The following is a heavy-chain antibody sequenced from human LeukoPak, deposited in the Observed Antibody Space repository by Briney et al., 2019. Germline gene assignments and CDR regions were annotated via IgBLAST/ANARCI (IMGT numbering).Heavy chain of an antibody. J-gene: IGHJ4*02. D-gene: IGHD6-19*01. CDR1: GFTFSSYA. CDR2: ISGSGGST. Sequence: GGSLRLSCAASGFTFSSYAMSWVRQAPGKGLEWVSAISGSGGSTYYAESVKGRFTISRDNSKNTLYLQMNSLRAEDTPVYYCAKGGQSYSSGWTYFDYWGQGTLVTVSS. V-gene: IGHV3-23*01. CDR3: AKGGQSYSSGWTYFDY.